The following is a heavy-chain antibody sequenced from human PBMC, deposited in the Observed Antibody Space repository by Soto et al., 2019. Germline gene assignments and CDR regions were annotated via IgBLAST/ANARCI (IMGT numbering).Heavy chain of an antibody. V-gene: IGHV4-59*01. Sequence: SETLSLTCTVSGGSISSYYWSWIRQPPGKGLEWIGYIYYSGSTNYNHPLKSRGTISVDTSKNQFSLKLSSVTAAPVKGRFTISRDDSKNTLYLQMNSLKTEDTAVYYCTTGSLTMVPFWGQGTLVTVSS. D-gene: IGHD3-10*01. CDR2: IYYSGST. J-gene: IGHJ4*02. CDR1: GGSISSYY. CDR3: ISRDDSKNTLYLQMNSLKTEDTAVYYCTTGSLTMVPF.